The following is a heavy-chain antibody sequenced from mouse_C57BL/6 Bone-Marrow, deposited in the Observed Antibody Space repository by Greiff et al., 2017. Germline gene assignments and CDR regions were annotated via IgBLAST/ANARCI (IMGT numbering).Heavy chain of an antibody. CDR2: IDPSDSYT. J-gene: IGHJ4*01. CDR3: ARHGSGYLYAMDY. D-gene: IGHD3-2*02. CDR1: GYTFTSYW. Sequence: VQLQQPGAELVRPGTSVKLSCKASGYTFTSYWMHWVKQRPGKGLEWIGVIDPSDSYTNYNQKFKGKATLTVDTSSSTAYMQLSSLTSEDSAVYYCARHGSGYLYAMDYWGQGTSVTVSS. V-gene: IGHV1-59*01.